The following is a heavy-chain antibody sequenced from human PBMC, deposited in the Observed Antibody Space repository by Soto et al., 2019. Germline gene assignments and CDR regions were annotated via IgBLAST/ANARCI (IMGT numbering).Heavy chain of an antibody. CDR1: GYSFTSYW. CDR2: IYPGDSDT. V-gene: IGHV5-51*01. D-gene: IGHD6-13*01. Sequence: GESLKISCKGSGYSFTSYWIGWVRQMPGKGLEWMGIIYPGDSDTRYSPSFQGQVTISADKSISTAYLQWSSLKASDTAMYYCATTSAAGKYYYGMDVWGQGTTVSVSS. J-gene: IGHJ6*02. CDR3: ATTSAAGKYYYGMDV.